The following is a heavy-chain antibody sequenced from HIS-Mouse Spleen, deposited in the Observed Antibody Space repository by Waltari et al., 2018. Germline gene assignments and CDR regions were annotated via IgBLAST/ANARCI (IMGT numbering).Heavy chain of an antibody. CDR2: ISGSGGST. Sequence: EVQLLESGGGLVQPGGSLRLSCAASGFTCSSYAMSWFRQAPGKGLEWVSAISGSGGSTYYAASVKGRFTISRDNSKNTLYLQMNSLRAEDTAVYYCAKVDVGGTSSPWGQGTLVTVSS. D-gene: IGHD2-2*01. CDR1: GFTCSSYA. CDR3: AKVDVGGTSSP. V-gene: IGHV3-23*01. J-gene: IGHJ4*02.